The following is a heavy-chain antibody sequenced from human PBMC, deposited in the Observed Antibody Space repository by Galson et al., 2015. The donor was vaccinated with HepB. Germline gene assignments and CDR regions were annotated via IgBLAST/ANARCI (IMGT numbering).Heavy chain of an antibody. D-gene: IGHD3-3*01. J-gene: IGHJ2*01. Sequence: SLRLSCAASGFTFSSYWMSWVRQAPGKGLEWVANIKQDGSEKYYVDSVKGRFTISRDNAKNSLYLQMNSLRAEGTAVYYCARDGGDTIFGSGYFDLWGRGTLVTVSS. CDR1: GFTFSSYW. V-gene: IGHV3-7*01. CDR3: ARDGGDTIFGSGYFDL. CDR2: IKQDGSEK.